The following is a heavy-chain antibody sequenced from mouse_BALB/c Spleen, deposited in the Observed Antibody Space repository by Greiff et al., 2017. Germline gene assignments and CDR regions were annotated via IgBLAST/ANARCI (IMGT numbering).Heavy chain of an antibody. CDR3: ARQLTTVVAHWYFDV. Sequence: SGAELVKPGASVKLSCKASGYTFTSYWMHWVKQRPGQGLEWIGEINPSNGRTNYNEKFKSKATLTVDKSSSTAYMQLSSLTSEDSAVYYCARQLTTVVAHWYFDVWGAGTTVTVSS. J-gene: IGHJ1*01. D-gene: IGHD1-1*01. V-gene: IGHV1S81*02. CDR2: INPSNGRT. CDR1: GYTFTSYW.